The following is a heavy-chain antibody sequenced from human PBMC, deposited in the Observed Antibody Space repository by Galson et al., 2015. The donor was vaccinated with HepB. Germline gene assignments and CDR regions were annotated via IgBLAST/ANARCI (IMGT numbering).Heavy chain of an antibody. J-gene: IGHJ4*02. D-gene: IGHD1-26*01. Sequence: SLRLSCAASGFSLSRHWMHWVRQGPGKGLVWVSRINMDGTSTSYAESVKGRFTISKDNAKNTLYLQMNSLRLEDTAVYYCARADGTGYYGLFDYWGLGTLATVSS. V-gene: IGHV3-74*01. CDR2: INMDGTST. CDR1: GFSLSRHW. CDR3: ARADGTGYYGLFDY.